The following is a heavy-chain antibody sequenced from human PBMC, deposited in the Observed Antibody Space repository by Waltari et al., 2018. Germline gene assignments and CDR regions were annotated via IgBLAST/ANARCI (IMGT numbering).Heavy chain of an antibody. CDR2: IYYSVRT. CDR1: GGSISSSSYY. CDR3: ARVGTTVGFEY. V-gene: IGHV4-39*07. Sequence: QLQLQESGPGLVKPSETLSLTCTVSGGSISSSSYYWGWIRQPPGKGLEWIGSIYYSVRTYYNPSLKSRVTISVETSKNQFSLKLSSVTAADTAVYYCARVGTTVGFEYWGQGTLVTVSS. D-gene: IGHD1-7*01. J-gene: IGHJ4*02.